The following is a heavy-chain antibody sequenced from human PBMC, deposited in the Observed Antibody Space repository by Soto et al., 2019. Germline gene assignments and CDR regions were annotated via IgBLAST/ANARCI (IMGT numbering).Heavy chain of an antibody. D-gene: IGHD6-13*01. Sequence: QVQLRESGPGLVKPSQPLSLPCPVSGGSLNSGGSYWNWIRQPPGKGLEWIGYMYYSGSTYYNPFLRSRVIISADTSENHFSLKLSSVTAADTAVYFCARGYRQSGYSSSWVFDYWGQGTLVNVSS. CDR3: ARGYRQSGYSSSWVFDY. V-gene: IGHV4-31*03. CDR2: MYYSGST. J-gene: IGHJ4*02. CDR1: GGSLNSGGSY.